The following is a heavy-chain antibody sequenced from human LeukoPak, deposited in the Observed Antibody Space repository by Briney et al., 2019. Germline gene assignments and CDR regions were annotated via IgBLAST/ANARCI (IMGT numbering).Heavy chain of an antibody. CDR3: AREKSRGRITIFGVVSSWSDP. D-gene: IGHD3-3*01. CDR2: ISSSSSTI. J-gene: IGHJ5*02. Sequence: GGSLRLSCAASGFTFSSYSMNWVRQAPGKGLEWVSYISSSSSTIYYADSGKGRFTISRDNAKNSLYLQMNSLRAEDTAVYYCAREKSRGRITIFGVVSSWSDPWGQGTLVTVSS. CDR1: GFTFSSYS. V-gene: IGHV3-48*01.